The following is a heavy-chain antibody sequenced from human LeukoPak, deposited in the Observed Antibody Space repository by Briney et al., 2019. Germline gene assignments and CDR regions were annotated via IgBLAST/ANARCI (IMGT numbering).Heavy chain of an antibody. CDR3: AKAGSIRFDY. CDR1: GFTFSNSA. CDR2: INGGGGGT. D-gene: IGHD1-26*01. Sequence: GGSLRLSCAASGFTFSNSAMSWVRQAPGKGLEWVSGINGGGGGTYYADSVKGRCTISRDNSKNTLYPQMNSLRAEDTAVYYCAKAGSIRFDYWGQGTLVTVSS. V-gene: IGHV3-23*01. J-gene: IGHJ4*02.